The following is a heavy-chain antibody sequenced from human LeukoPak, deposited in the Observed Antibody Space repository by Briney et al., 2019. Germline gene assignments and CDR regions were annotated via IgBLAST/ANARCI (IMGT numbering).Heavy chain of an antibody. D-gene: IGHD3-16*01. CDR3: ARMDQWGNRKPFDY. J-gene: IGHJ4*02. CDR2: INPSGGST. V-gene: IGHV1-46*01. CDR1: GYTFTTYD. Sequence: ASVKVSCKASGYTFTTYDMHWVRQAPGQGLEWMGIINPSGGSTTYAQKFQGRVTMTRDKSTSTVYMELSSLRSDDTAVHYCARMDQWGNRKPFDYWGQGTLVTVSS.